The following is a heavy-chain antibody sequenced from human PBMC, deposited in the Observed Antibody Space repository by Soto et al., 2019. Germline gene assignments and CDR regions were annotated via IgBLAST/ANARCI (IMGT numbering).Heavy chain of an antibody. Sequence: SETLSLTCTVSGGSISSGGYYWSWIRQHPGKGLEWIGYIYYSGSTYYNPSLKCRVTISVYQSKNQFSLKLSSVTAADTAVYYCARGVIDIVVVPAAMLGGFYGTTFDIWGQGTMVTVSS. V-gene: IGHV4-31*03. CDR1: GGSISSGGYY. CDR2: IYYSGST. D-gene: IGHD2-2*01. J-gene: IGHJ3*02. CDR3: ARGVIDIVVVPAAMLGGFYGTTFDI.